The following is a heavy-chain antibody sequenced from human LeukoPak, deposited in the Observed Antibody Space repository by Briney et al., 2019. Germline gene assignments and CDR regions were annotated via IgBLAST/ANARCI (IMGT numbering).Heavy chain of an antibody. CDR2: ISAYNGNT. CDR1: GYTFTSYG. V-gene: IGHV1-18*01. J-gene: IGHJ5*02. CDR3: ARDYYDSSGYYFARWFDP. Sequence: ASVEVSCKASGYTFTSYGISWVRQAPGQGLEWMGWISAYNGNTNYAQKLQGRVTMTTDTSTSTAYMELRSLRSDDTAVYYCARDYYDSSGYYFARWFDPWGQGTLVTVSS. D-gene: IGHD3-22*01.